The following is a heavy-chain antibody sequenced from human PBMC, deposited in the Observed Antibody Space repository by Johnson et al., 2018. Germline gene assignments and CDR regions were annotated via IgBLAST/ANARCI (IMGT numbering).Heavy chain of an antibody. CDR1: GFTFSNYW. Sequence: EVQLVESGGGLVQPGGSLRLSCAASGFTFSNYWMHWVRQAPGKGLVWVSRIYSDGSSTSYADSVKGRFTISRDNAKNTLYLQMNSLRAGDTAVYYCARSKSDDFWSGYYRYYYYYMDVWGKGTTVTVSS. CDR2: IYSDGSST. CDR3: ARSKSDDFWSGYYRYYYYYMDV. J-gene: IGHJ6*03. D-gene: IGHD3-3*01. V-gene: IGHV3-74*01.